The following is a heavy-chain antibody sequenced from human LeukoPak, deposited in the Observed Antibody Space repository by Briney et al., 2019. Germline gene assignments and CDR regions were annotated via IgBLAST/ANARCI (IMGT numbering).Heavy chain of an antibody. Sequence: PGRSLRLSCAASGFTFSSYGMHWVRQAPGKGLEWVAVIWYDGSNKYYADSVKGRFTISRDNSKNTLYLQVNSLRAEDTAVYYCARDPMGSYDFWSGYLDYWGQGTLVTVSS. CDR2: IWYDGSNK. J-gene: IGHJ4*02. CDR3: ARDPMGSYDFWSGYLDY. D-gene: IGHD3-3*01. CDR1: GFTFSSYG. V-gene: IGHV3-33*01.